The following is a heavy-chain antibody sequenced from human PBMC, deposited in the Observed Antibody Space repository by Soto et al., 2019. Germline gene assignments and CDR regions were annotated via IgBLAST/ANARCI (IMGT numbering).Heavy chain of an antibody. J-gene: IGHJ6*02. CDR2: SIPIFGTA. CDR3: ATGGQHRKVSNYDGMDV. Sequence: QVQLVQSGAEVKKPGSSVKVSCKASGGTFSAYSISWVRQAPGQGLEWMGGSIPIFGTANYAQKFQGRVTITADESTSTTYMELRSLRAEDTAVYYCATGGQHRKVSNYDGMDVWGQGTTVTVSS. D-gene: IGHD6-13*01. CDR1: GGTFSAYS. V-gene: IGHV1-69*01.